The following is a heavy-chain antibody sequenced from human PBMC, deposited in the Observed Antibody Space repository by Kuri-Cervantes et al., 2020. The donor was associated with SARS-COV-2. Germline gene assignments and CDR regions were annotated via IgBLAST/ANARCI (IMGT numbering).Heavy chain of an antibody. CDR1: GFIFSDYY. J-gene: IGHJ4*02. Sequence: GESLKISCTASGFIFSDYYMTWIRQAPGKGLEWVPNIGPSGTTKYYADSVKGRFTISRDNAKNSLYLQMSSLRGEDTAVYYCARDGIGDFDYWGQGTLVTVSS. V-gene: IGHV3-11*04. CDR3: ARDGIGDFDY. D-gene: IGHD1-1*01. CDR2: IGPSGTTK.